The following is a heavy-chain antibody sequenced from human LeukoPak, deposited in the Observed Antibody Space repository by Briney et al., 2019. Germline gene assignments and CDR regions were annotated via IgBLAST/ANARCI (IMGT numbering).Heavy chain of an antibody. J-gene: IGHJ3*02. CDR2: IYYSGST. Sequence: SETLSLTCTVSGGSLSSGGYYWSWIRQHPGKGLEWIGYIYYSGSTYYNPSLKSRVTISVDTSKNQFSLKLSSVTAADTAVYYCARSRPSVEQWLSKWEAFDIWGQGTMVTVSS. CDR3: ARSRPSVEQWLSKWEAFDI. D-gene: IGHD6-19*01. V-gene: IGHV4-31*03. CDR1: GGSLSSGGYY.